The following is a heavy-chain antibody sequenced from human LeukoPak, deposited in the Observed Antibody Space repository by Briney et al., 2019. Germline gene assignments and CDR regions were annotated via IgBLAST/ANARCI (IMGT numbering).Heavy chain of an antibody. Sequence: SETLSLTCTVSGGSISSYHWSWIRQPPGKGLEWIGYIYYSGSTNYNPSLKSRVTISLDTSKNQFSLRLSSVTAADTAVYYCARDSSIVDAFDIWGQGTMVTVSS. J-gene: IGHJ3*02. CDR2: IYYSGST. V-gene: IGHV4-59*01. D-gene: IGHD1-26*01. CDR3: ARDSSIVDAFDI. CDR1: GGSISSYH.